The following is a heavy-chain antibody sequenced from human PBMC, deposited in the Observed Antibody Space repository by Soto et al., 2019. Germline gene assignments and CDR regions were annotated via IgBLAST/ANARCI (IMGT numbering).Heavy chain of an antibody. CDR1: GFTFSSYG. CDR2: ISYDGSNK. D-gene: IGHD3-16*01. J-gene: IGHJ4*02. V-gene: IGHV3-30*18. Sequence: QVQLVESGGGVVQPGRSLRLSCAASGFTFSSYGMHWVRQAPGKGLEWVAVISYDGSNKYYADSVKGRFTISRDNSKNTLYLQMNSLRAEDTAVYYCAKDKGEMAIDYWGQGTLVTVSS. CDR3: AKDKGEMAIDY.